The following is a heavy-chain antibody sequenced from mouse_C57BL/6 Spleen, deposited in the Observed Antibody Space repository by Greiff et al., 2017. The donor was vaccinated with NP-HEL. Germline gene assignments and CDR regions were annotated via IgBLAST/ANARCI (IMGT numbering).Heavy chain of an antibody. CDR3: TRGDYGYVYFDY. J-gene: IGHJ2*01. Sequence: VKLQESGAELVRPGASVTLSCKASGYTFTDYEMHWVKQTPVHGLEWIGAIDPETGGTAYNQKFKGKAILTADKSSSTAYMELRSLTSEDSAVYYCTRGDYGYVYFDYWGQGTTLTVSS. D-gene: IGHD2-2*01. V-gene: IGHV1-15*01. CDR2: IDPETGGT. CDR1: GYTFTDYE.